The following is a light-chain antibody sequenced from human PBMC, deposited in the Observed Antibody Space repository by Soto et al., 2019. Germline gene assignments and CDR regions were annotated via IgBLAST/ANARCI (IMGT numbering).Light chain of an antibody. Sequence: SVLTQPASVSGSPGQSITISCTGTSSNVGSYKLVSWYQQHPVKAPKLMIFEVNKRPSGVSNRFSGSKSGNTASLTISGLKVEDEADYFRCSSGGTTTYDFGNGSKVTV. CDR3: CSSGGTTTYD. CDR2: EVN. V-gene: IGLV2-23*02. J-gene: IGLJ1*01. CDR1: SSNVGSYKL.